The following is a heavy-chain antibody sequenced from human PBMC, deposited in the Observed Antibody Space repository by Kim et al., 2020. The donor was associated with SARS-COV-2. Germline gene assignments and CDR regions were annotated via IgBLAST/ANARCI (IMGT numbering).Heavy chain of an antibody. D-gene: IGHD3-3*01. J-gene: IGHJ4*02. V-gene: IGHV3-23*01. Sequence: GGSLRLSCAASGFTFSSYAMSWVRQAPGKGLEWVSAISGSGGSTYYADSVKGRFTISRDNSKNTLYLQMNSLRAEDTAVYYCAKSSPNYDFWSGYPQPFDYWGQGTLVTVSS. CDR2: ISGSGGST. CDR1: GFTFSSYA. CDR3: AKSSPNYDFWSGYPQPFDY.